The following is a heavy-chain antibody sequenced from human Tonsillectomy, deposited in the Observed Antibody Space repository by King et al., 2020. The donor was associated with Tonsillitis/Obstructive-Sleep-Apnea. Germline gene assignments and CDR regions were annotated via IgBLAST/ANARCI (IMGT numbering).Heavy chain of an antibody. Sequence: VTLKESGPVLVKPPETLTLTCTVSGFSLSNARMGVSWIRQPPGKALEWLAHIFSNDEKSYSTSLKSRLTISKDTSKSQVVLTMTNMDPVDTATYYCARTERYYDFWGGYYYFDYWGQGTLVTVSS. CDR2: IFSNDEK. J-gene: IGHJ4*02. D-gene: IGHD3-3*01. CDR1: GFSLSNARMG. CDR3: ARTERYYDFWGGYYYFDY. V-gene: IGHV2-26*01.